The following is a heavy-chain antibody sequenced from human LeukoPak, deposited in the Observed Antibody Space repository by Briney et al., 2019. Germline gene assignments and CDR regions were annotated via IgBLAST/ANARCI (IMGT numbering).Heavy chain of an antibody. J-gene: IGHJ4*02. CDR3: ARDRYYDILTGYYSLDH. CDR1: GYTFTGYY. V-gene: IGHV1-2*02. D-gene: IGHD3-9*01. Sequence: ASVKVSCKASGYTFTGYYMHWVRQAPGQGLEWMGWINPNSGGTNYAQKFQGRVTMTRDTSISTAYMELSRLRSDDTAVYYCARDRYYDILTGYYSLDHWGQGTLVTVSS. CDR2: INPNSGGT.